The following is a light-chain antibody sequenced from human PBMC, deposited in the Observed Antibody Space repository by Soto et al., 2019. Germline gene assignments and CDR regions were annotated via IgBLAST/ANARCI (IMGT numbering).Light chain of an antibody. V-gene: IGKV1-39*01. CDR2: AAF. CDR3: QQTYSIPPLT. Sequence: DIQMTQSPPSLSASVGDRVTITCRASQSISMYLNWYQQKPGKAPKLLIYAAFNLQSGVPSRFSGSGSGTDFTLTINSLQPEYFATYYCQQTYSIPPLTFGGGTMVEIK. CDR1: QSISMY. J-gene: IGKJ4*01.